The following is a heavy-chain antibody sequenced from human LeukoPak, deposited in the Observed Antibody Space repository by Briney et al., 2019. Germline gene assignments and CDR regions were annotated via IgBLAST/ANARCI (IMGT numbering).Heavy chain of an antibody. CDR2: ISSSSRYI. J-gene: IGHJ5*02. D-gene: IGHD5-18*01. Sequence: AGSLRLSCAASGFTFSSYSMNSVRQAPGKGLESVSSISSSSRYIYYADSLKGRFTISRDNAKSVLYLQMNSLRAEDTAVYYCARSDTAMDDDWFDPWGQGTLVTVSS. V-gene: IGHV3-21*01. CDR1: GFTFSSYS. CDR3: ARSDTAMDDDWFDP.